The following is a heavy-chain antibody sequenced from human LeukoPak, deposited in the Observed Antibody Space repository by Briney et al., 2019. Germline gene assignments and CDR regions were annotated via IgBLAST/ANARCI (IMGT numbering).Heavy chain of an antibody. CDR1: GFIFTNYF. J-gene: IGHJ4*02. CDR2: IKHDGSEK. CDR3: ATDRGWRTSGYYLYYFEY. V-gene: IGHV3-7*01. D-gene: IGHD3-3*01. Sequence: GGSLRLSCAASGFIFTNYFMSWVRQAPGKGLEWVASIKHDGSEKYYVDSVRGRFTISRDNTKNTLYLQMSSLRAEDTAVYYCATDRGWRTSGYYLYYFEYWGQGTLVTFSS.